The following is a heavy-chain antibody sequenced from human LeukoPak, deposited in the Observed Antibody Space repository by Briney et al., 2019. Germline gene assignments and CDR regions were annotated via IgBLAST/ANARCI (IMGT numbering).Heavy chain of an antibody. CDR3: AREEGLGTAMIRGAFDI. D-gene: IGHD5-18*01. CDR2: ISRSGGST. Sequence: GGSLRLSCAASGFTFSSSGMSWVRQAPGKGLEWVSGISRSGGSTYYADSVKGRFTISRDNSKNTLFLQMNSLRAEDTAVYYCAREEGLGTAMIRGAFDIWGQGTMVTVSS. J-gene: IGHJ3*02. V-gene: IGHV3-23*01. CDR1: GFTFSSSG.